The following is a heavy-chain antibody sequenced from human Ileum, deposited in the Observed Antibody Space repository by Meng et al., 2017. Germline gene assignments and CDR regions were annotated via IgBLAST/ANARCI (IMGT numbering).Heavy chain of an antibody. V-gene: IGHV4-38-2*02. CDR3: ARVASGYPGVY. CDR2: VYHSGST. J-gene: IGHJ4*02. CDR1: GYSISSGYY. Sequence: GSLRLSCTVSGYSISSGYYWGWVRQPPGKGLEWIGSVYHSGSTYYNPSLKSRVTISVDTSENQFSLKLSSVTAADTAVYYCARVASGYPGVYWGQGTLVTVSS. D-gene: IGHD5-12*01.